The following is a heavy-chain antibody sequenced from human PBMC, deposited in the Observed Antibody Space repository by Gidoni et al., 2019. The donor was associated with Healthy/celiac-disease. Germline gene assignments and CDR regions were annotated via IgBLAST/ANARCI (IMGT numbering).Heavy chain of an antibody. CDR2: ISSSSSYI. CDR1: GFTFSSNS. V-gene: IGHV3-21*01. D-gene: IGHD6-13*01. Sequence: EVLPVEFGGGLVKPGGASRPSCAASGFTFSSNSRNWVRQAPGKGLGWVASISSSSSYIYYADTVKGRFTISRDNAKNSLYLQMNSLRAEDTAVYYWARDRFGAAAGLDAFDIWGQGTMVTVSS. CDR3: ARDRFGAAAGLDAFDI. J-gene: IGHJ3*02.